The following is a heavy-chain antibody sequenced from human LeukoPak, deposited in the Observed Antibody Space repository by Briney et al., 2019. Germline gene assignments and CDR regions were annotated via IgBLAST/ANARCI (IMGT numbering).Heavy chain of an antibody. CDR3: TRDGYYYDSSGYSGMDV. D-gene: IGHD3-22*01. CDR1: GFTFGDYA. J-gene: IGHJ6*02. V-gene: IGHV3-49*04. CDR2: IRSKAYGGTT. Sequence: GGSLRLSCTASGFTFGDYAMSWARQAPGKGLEWVGFIRSKAYGGTTEHAASVKGRFTISRDDSKSIAYLQMNSLKTEDTAVYYCTRDGYYYDSSGYSGMDVWGQGTTVTVSS.